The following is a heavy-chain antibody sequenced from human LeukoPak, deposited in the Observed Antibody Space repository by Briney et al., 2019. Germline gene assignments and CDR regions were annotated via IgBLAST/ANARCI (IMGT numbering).Heavy chain of an antibody. CDR1: GGPISSYH. CDR3: ARTHVELYYYDSSGPSYGMDV. CDR2: IYYSGNT. Sequence: SETLSLTCTVSGGPISSYHWSWIRQPPGKGLEWIGYIYYSGNTNHNPPLKSRVTISVDTSKNQFSLKLSSVTAADTAVYYCARTHVELYYYDSSGPSYGMDVWCQGTTVTVSS. D-gene: IGHD3-22*01. V-gene: IGHV4-59*08. J-gene: IGHJ6*02.